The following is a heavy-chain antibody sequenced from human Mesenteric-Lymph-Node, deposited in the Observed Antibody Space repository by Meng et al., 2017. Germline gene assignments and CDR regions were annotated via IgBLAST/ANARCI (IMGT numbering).Heavy chain of an antibody. CDR3: ASRRDYYGSGSYYY. J-gene: IGHJ4*02. D-gene: IGHD3-10*01. CDR1: GYTFKGYW. V-gene: IGHV5-51*01. Sequence: GESLKISCKGSGYTFKGYWIAWVRQMPGKGLEWMGIIYPDHSDTRYSPSFQGQVTISADKSISTAYLQWSSLKASDTAMYYCASRRDYYGSGSYYYWGQGTLVTVSS. CDR2: IYPDHSDT.